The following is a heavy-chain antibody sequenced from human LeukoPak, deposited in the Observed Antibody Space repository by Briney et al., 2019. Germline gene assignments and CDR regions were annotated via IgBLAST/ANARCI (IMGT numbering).Heavy chain of an antibody. CDR3: ARPYYSDSRIDP. CDR1: GGSISSGDYY. J-gene: IGHJ5*02. D-gene: IGHD3-22*01. Sequence: SETLSLTCTVSGGSISSGDYYWSWIRQPPGKGLEWIGYIYYGGSTYYNPSLKSRVTISVDTSKNQLSLKLTSVTAADTAVYYCARPYYSDSRIDPWGQGTLVTVSS. V-gene: IGHV4-30-4*01. CDR2: IYYGGST.